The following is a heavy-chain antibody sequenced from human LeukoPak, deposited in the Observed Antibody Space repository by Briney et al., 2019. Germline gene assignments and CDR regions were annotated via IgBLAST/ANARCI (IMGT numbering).Heavy chain of an antibody. D-gene: IGHD3-16*01. Sequence: GGSLRLSCAASGFTFDDYAMHWVRQAPGKGLEWVSGISWNSGSIGYADSLKGRFTISRDNAKNSLFLHLNSLRVDDTATYYCVRQMIRFWFDPWGQGTRVTVSS. CDR1: GFTFDDYA. V-gene: IGHV3-9*01. CDR3: VRQMIRFWFDP. J-gene: IGHJ5*02. CDR2: ISWNSGSI.